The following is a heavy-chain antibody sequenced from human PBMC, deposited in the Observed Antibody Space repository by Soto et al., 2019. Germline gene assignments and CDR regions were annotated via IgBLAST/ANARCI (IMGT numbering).Heavy chain of an antibody. D-gene: IGHD3-16*01. CDR1: GFSFSNYA. J-gene: IGHJ4*02. CDR3: AKNVNSYDYYFFDY. Sequence: EVQLLESGGGLVQPGGSLRLSCAASGFSFSNYAMTWVRQAPGKGLEWVSVIGGSGGRAFYADSVKGRFTISRDNSKNTMFRQMNSLRAEYTAVYYGAKNVNSYDYYFFDYWGQGTLVTVSS. V-gene: IGHV3-23*01. CDR2: IGGSGGRA.